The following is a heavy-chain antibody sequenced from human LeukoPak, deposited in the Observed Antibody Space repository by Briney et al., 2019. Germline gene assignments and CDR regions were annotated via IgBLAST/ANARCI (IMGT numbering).Heavy chain of an antibody. J-gene: IGHJ5*02. CDR1: GYTFADYG. CDR2: ISAYNGNT. V-gene: IGHV1-18*04. Sequence: ASVKVSSKTSGYTFADYGISWVRPAPGQGLESMGWISAYNGNTNYVQKFQGRVTMTIDETTNTAYMELKNLRSDNTAVYYCARSPLYYNVLSSQSKWFDPWGQGTLVTVSS. D-gene: IGHD3-9*01. CDR3: ARSPLYYNVLSSQSKWFDP.